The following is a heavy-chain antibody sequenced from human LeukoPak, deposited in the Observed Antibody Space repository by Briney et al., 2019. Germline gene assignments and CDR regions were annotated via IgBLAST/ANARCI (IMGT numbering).Heavy chain of an antibody. CDR1: GGSISSDTYY. Sequence: SETLSLTCTVSGGSISSDTYYWGWIRQPPGTGLEWIGCIYYSGSTYYNPSLESRATISVDTSKNQFSLKLTSVTAADTAVYYCARDVVHYYDSSGYLDYWGQGTMITVSS. V-gene: IGHV4-39*07. CDR3: ARDVVHYYDSSGYLDY. J-gene: IGHJ4*02. D-gene: IGHD3-22*01. CDR2: IYYSGST.